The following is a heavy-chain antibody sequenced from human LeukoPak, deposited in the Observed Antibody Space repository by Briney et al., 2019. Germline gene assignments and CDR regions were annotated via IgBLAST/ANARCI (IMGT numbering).Heavy chain of an antibody. CDR1: GGTFSSYA. CDR2: IIPIFGTA. Sequence: SVKVPCKASGGTFSSYAISWVRQAPGQGLEWMGRIIPIFGTANYAQKFQGRVTITTDESTSTAYMELSSLRSEDTAVYYCARGGRVRGVIILDYWGQGTPVTVSS. D-gene: IGHD3-10*01. V-gene: IGHV1-69*05. CDR3: ARGGRVRGVIILDY. J-gene: IGHJ4*02.